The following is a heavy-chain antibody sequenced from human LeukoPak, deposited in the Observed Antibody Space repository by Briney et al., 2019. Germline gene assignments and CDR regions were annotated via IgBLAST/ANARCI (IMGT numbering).Heavy chain of an antibody. Sequence: PGGSLRLSCAASGFTFSTYAMSWVRQAPGKGLEWVSAITGNSGSTYHADSVKGRFTISRDNSKNTLYLQMNSLRAEDTAVYYCAKVPSSGWFPEYWGQGTLVTVSS. CDR1: GFTFSTYA. CDR3: AKVPSSGWFPEY. D-gene: IGHD6-19*01. J-gene: IGHJ4*02. V-gene: IGHV3-23*01. CDR2: ITGNSGST.